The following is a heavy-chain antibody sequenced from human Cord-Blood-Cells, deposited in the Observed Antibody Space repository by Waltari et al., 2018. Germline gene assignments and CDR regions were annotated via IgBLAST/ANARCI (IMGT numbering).Heavy chain of an antibody. CDR3: ARGLRVDYYYYGMDV. CDR2: INHSGST. J-gene: IGHJ6*02. Sequence: QVQLQQWGAGRLKPSETLSLTCAVYGGSFSGYYWSWIRQPPGKGLEWTGEINHSGSTNYNPSLKSRVTISVDTSKNQFSLKLSSVTAADTAVYYCARGLRVDYYYYGMDVWGQGTTVTVSS. CDR1: GGSFSGYY. D-gene: IGHD3-10*01. V-gene: IGHV4-34*01.